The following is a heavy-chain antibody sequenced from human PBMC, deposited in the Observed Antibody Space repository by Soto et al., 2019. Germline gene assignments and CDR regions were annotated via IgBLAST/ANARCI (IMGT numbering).Heavy chain of an antibody. CDR1: GFTFSSYA. J-gene: IGHJ4*02. CDR3: VKSGDNYNLLDY. V-gene: IGHV3-11*06. Sequence: PGGSLRLSCAASGFTFSSYAMSWIRQAPGKGLEWIGYSSNSGSFTRYADSVKGRFSISRDNAKSSLYLQISSLRGDDTATYYCVKSGDNYNLLDYWGQGTPVTVSS. D-gene: IGHD1-1*01. CDR2: SSNSGSFT.